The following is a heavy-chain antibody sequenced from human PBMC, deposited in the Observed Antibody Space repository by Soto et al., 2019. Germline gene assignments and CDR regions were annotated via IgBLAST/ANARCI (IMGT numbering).Heavy chain of an antibody. V-gene: IGHV1-18*04. J-gene: IGHJ4*02. D-gene: IGHD4-17*01. CDR2: ISAYNGNT. CDR1: GYTFTSYG. Sequence: QVQLVQSGAEVKKPGASVKVSCKASGYTFTSYGISWVRQAPGQGLEWMGWISAYNGNTNYAQKLQGRVTMTTDTSKSTAYMELRSLRSDDTAVYYCARDLSLMGYGDRPDFEYWGQGPLVTVSS. CDR3: ARDLSLMGYGDRPDFEY.